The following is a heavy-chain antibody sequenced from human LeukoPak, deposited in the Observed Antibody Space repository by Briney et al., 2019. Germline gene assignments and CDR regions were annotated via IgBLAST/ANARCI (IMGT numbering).Heavy chain of an antibody. J-gene: IGHJ4*02. V-gene: IGHV3-23*01. CDR3: AKDQCTNGVCHTFDY. Sequence: PGGTLRLSCAASGFTFSSYGMSWVRQAPGKGLEWVSAISGSGGSTYYADSVKGRFTISRDNSKNTLYLQMNSLRAEDTAVYYCAKDQCTNGVCHTFDYWGQGTLVTVSS. CDR1: GFTFSSYG. CDR2: ISGSGGST. D-gene: IGHD2-8*01.